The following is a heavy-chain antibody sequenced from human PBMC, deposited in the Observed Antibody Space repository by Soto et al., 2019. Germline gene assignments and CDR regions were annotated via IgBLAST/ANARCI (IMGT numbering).Heavy chain of an antibody. D-gene: IGHD5-18*01. Sequence: QVQLVQSGAEVKKPGASVKVSCKASGYTFTSYGISWVRQAPGQGLEWMGWISAYNGNTNYAQKLQGRVTMTTDTSTSTAYMELRSLSSDDTAVYYCARVYSSPYYYYYYYMDVWGKGTTVTVSS. CDR3: ARVYSSPYYYYYYYMDV. CDR1: GYTFTSYG. V-gene: IGHV1-18*01. CDR2: ISAYNGNT. J-gene: IGHJ6*03.